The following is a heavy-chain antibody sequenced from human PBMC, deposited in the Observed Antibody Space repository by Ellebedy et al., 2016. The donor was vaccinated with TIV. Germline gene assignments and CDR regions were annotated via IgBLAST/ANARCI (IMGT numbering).Heavy chain of an antibody. CDR2: IGGRDDNT. V-gene: IGHV3-23*01. D-gene: IGHD2-15*01. CDR3: VKPVVGGALDS. J-gene: IGHJ4*02. CDR1: GFTFDSYA. Sequence: GGSLRLXCAASGFTFDSYAMNWVRQAPGKGLEWVSTIGGRDDNTHYADYVEGRFTISRDNSKNTLYLQMSSLRAEDTAMYYCVKPVVGGALDSWGQGTLVAVSS.